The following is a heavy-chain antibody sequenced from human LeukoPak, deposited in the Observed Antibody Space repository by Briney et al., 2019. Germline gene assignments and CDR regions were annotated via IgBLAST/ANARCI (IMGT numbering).Heavy chain of an antibody. CDR1: GFTFSDVW. V-gene: IGHV3-15*01. CDR3: TTSVY. CDR2: IKTKTDGGTV. Sequence: GGSLRLSCATSGFTFSDVWMNWVRQAPGKGLEWVGRIKTKTDGGTVDYAAPVKGRFIISRDDPTASLYLQMSSLRTEDTAVYYRTTSVYWGQGILVTVSS. D-gene: IGHD5/OR15-5a*01. J-gene: IGHJ4*02.